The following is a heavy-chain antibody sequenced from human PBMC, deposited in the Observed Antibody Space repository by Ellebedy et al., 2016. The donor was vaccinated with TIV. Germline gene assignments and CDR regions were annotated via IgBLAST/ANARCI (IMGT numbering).Heavy chain of an antibody. CDR2: ISGYNGNT. CDR3: AREEERYCSGGSCHDAFDL. CDR1: GYTFTSYG. D-gene: IGHD2-15*01. Sequence: AASVKVSCKASGYTFTSYGLSWARQAPGQGLEWMGWISGYNGNTNYAQKLQGRVTMTTDTSTSTGYMELRSLRSDDTAVYYCAREEERYCSGGSCHDAFDLWGQGTMVTVSS. V-gene: IGHV1-18*01. J-gene: IGHJ3*01.